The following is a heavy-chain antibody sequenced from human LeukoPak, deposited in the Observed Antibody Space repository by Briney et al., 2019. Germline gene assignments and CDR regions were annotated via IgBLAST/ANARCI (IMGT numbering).Heavy chain of an antibody. CDR2: ISWDGGST. D-gene: IGHD2-15*01. CDR3: ARSVAASRDY. V-gene: IGHV3-43D*03. J-gene: IGHJ4*02. Sequence: PGGSMRLSCAASGFTFDDYAMHWVRQAPGKGLEWVSLISWDGGSTYYADSVKGRFTISRDNAKNSLYLQMNSLRAEDTALYYCARSVAASRDYWGQGTLVTVSS. CDR1: GFTFDDYA.